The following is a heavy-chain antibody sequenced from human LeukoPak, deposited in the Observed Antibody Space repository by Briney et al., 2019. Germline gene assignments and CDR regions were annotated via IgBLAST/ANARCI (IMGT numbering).Heavy chain of an antibody. CDR1: GFTFSSYA. CDR2: ISGSGGST. V-gene: IGHV3-23*01. Sequence: PGGSLRLSCAASGFTFSSYAMSWVRQAPGKGLEWVSAISGSGGSTYYADSVKGRFTISRDNSKNTLYLQMNSLRAEDTAVYYCAKDNYSNFGSNWFDPWGQGTLVTVSS. J-gene: IGHJ5*02. CDR3: AKDNYSNFGSNWFDP. D-gene: IGHD4-11*01.